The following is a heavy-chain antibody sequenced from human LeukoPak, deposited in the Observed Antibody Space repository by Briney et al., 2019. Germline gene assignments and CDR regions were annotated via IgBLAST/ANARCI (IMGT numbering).Heavy chain of an antibody. CDR1: GGSFSGYY. CDR3: ARGVLRFLEWLSPSYYYYMDV. J-gene: IGHJ6*03. D-gene: IGHD3-3*01. V-gene: IGHV4-34*01. Sequence: PSETLSFTCAVYGGSFSGYYWSWIRQPPGKGLEWIGEINHSGSTNYNPSLKSRVTISVDTSKNQFSLKLSSVTAADTAVYYCARGVLRFLEWLSPSYYYYMDVWGKGTTVTVSS. CDR2: INHSGST.